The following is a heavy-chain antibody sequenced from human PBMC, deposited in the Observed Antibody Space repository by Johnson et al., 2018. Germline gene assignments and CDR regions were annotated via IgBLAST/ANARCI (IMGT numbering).Heavy chain of an antibody. CDR1: GVSLSLHQ. CDR2: IYENGGT. Sequence: QVQLQQWGARLLEPSETLSLICTVSGVSLSLHQWNWIRQPPGKGLEWIGVIYENGGTNYNPSLNSRVTISLGASKNQFSLKLSSVTATDTAGYYCARESFSITSGNDGFDIWGQGTMVTVSS. CDR3: ARESFSITSGNDGFDI. D-gene: IGHD1-14*01. V-gene: IGHV4-59*11. J-gene: IGHJ3*02.